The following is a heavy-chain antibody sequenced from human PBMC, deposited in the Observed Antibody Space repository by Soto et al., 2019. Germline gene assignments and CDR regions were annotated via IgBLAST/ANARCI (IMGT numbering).Heavy chain of an antibody. V-gene: IGHV4-31*03. Sequence: SETLSLTCTVSGGSINSGGYYWSWIRQHPGKGLEWIGYIYYIGSTYYNPSLKSRVTISADTSKNQFYLRLSSVTAADTAVYYCARKSGSYDYCGHGTLVTVSS. D-gene: IGHD3-3*01. CDR1: GGSINSGGYY. CDR2: IYYIGST. CDR3: ARKSGSYDY. J-gene: IGHJ4*01.